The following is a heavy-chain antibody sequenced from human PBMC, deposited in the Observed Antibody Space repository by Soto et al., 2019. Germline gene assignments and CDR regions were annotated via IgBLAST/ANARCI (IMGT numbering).Heavy chain of an antibody. CDR1: GFTFSSYS. CDR3: ARGPYSSSWYDAFDI. V-gene: IGHV3-21*01. CDR2: ISSSSSYI. J-gene: IGHJ3*02. Sequence: LRLSCAASGFTFSSYSMNWVRQAPGKGLEWVSSISSSSSYIYYADSVKGRFTISRDNAKNSLYLQMNSLRAEDTAVYYCARGPYSSSWYDAFDIWGQGTMVTVSS. D-gene: IGHD6-13*01.